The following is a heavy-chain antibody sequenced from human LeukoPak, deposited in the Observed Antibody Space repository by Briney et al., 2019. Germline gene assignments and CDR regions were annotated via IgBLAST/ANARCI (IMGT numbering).Heavy chain of an antibody. D-gene: IGHD1-7*01. CDR1: RGSFTNDY. CDR2: ISNNGRT. Sequence: SETLSLTCSVSRGSFTNDYWSWIRQTPGKGLEWIGYISNNGRTIYNPSLKTRVTISVDTSKNQFFLKRASVTAADTAVYFCVRDRGPNLHYYIHVWAKGTTVSV. J-gene: IGHJ6*03. CDR3: VRDRGPNLHYYIHV. V-gene: IGHV4-59*01.